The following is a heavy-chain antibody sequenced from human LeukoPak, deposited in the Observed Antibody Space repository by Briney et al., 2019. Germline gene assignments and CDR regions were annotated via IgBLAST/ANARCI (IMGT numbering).Heavy chain of an antibody. Sequence: PGGSLRLSCAASGFTFSSYEMNWVRQAPGKGLEWVSYISSSGSTIYYADSVKGRFTISRDNSKNRLYLQMSSLRTEDTAVYYCAKDSVLLWFEDKKRPNWFDPWGQGTLVTVSS. D-gene: IGHD3-10*01. V-gene: IGHV3-48*03. CDR2: ISSSGSTI. J-gene: IGHJ5*02. CDR3: AKDSVLLWFEDKKRPNWFDP. CDR1: GFTFSSYE.